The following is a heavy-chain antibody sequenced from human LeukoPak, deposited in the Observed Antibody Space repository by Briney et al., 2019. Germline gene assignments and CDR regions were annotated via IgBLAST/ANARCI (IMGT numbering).Heavy chain of an antibody. CDR3: AKSPSGRSRISRFDY. V-gene: IGHV3-30*18. CDR1: GFTFSTFA. D-gene: IGHD1-26*01. J-gene: IGHJ4*02. CDR2: ISYDGSNK. Sequence: PGGSLRLSCAASGFTFSTFAMSWVRQAPGKGLEWVAVISYDGSNKYYADSVNGRFTISRDNSKNTLSLQMNSLRAEDTAMYYCAKSPSGRSRISRFDYWGQGILVTVSS.